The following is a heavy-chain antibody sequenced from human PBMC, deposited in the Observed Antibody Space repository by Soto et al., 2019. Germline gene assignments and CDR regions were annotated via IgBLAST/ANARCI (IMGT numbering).Heavy chain of an antibody. CDR2: ISTDGSST. Sequence: EVQLVESGGGLVQPGGSLRLYCAATRFTFSTYWMHWVRQGPGKGLVWVSRISTDGSSTTYADSVKGRFTISRDNAKNTLYLQMNSLRAEDTAVYYCARATGSNHPFDYWGQGSLVTVSS. J-gene: IGHJ4*02. D-gene: IGHD2-2*01. CDR3: ARATGSNHPFDY. CDR1: RFTFSTYW. V-gene: IGHV3-74*01.